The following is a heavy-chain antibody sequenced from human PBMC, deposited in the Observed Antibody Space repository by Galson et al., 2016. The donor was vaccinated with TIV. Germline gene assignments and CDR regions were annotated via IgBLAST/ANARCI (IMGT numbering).Heavy chain of an antibody. V-gene: IGHV1-69*05. Sequence: SVKVSCKASGGIFNNYAINWVRQAPGRGLEWMGGILPISVTTDYAQTFQGRVTISTDESTSTVYMELTSLRSEDTAVYFCARDIPCGGGCYFFDDWGQGTLVTVSS. D-gene: IGHD2-21*02. CDR1: GGIFNNYA. J-gene: IGHJ4*02. CDR3: ARDIPCGGGCYFFDD. CDR2: ILPISVTT.